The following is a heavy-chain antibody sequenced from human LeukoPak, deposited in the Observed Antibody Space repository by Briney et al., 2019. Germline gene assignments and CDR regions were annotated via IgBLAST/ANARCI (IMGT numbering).Heavy chain of an antibody. J-gene: IGHJ4*02. D-gene: IGHD2-8*01. CDR1: GGSFSGYY. CDR3: ARGLPTNGSFDY. Sequence: PSETLSLTSAVYGGSFSGYYWSWIRQPPGKGLEWIGEINHSGSTNYNPSLKSRVTISVDTSKNQFSLKLSSVTAADTAVYYCARGLPTNGSFDYWGQGTLVTVSS. CDR2: INHSGST. V-gene: IGHV4-34*01.